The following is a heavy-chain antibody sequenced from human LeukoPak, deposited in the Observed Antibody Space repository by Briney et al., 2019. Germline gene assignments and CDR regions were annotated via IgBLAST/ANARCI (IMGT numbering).Heavy chain of an antibody. Sequence: SETLSLTCTVSGGSISSSSYYWGWIRQPPGKGLEWIGSIYHSGSTYYNPSLKSRVTISVDTSKDQFSLKLSSVTAADTAVYYCASRYYYDSSGYGAFDIWGQGTMVTVSS. CDR1: GGSISSSSYY. CDR2: IYHSGST. D-gene: IGHD3-22*01. V-gene: IGHV4-39*07. J-gene: IGHJ3*02. CDR3: ASRYYYDSSGYGAFDI.